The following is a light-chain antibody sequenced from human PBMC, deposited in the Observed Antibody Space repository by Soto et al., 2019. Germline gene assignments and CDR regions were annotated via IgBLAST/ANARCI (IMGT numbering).Light chain of an antibody. Sequence: EIVLTQSPGSLSLSPGERATLSCRASQSITTGYLAWYQQKPGQAPRPLIYRASALETGVPSRFSGSGSGTEFTLTISSLQPDDFATYYCLQYNTYWTFGQGTKVEIK. V-gene: IGKV3D-7*01. J-gene: IGKJ1*01. CDR3: LQYNTYWT. CDR2: RAS. CDR1: QSITTGY.